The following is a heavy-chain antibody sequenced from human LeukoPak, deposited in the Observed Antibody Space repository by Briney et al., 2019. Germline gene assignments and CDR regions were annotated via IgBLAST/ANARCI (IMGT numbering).Heavy chain of an antibody. CDR3: ATQNLDRYYYMDV. D-gene: IGHD2/OR15-2a*01. CDR1: GYTLTELS. V-gene: IGHV1-24*01. CDR2: FDPEDGET. J-gene: IGHJ6*03. Sequence: ASVKVCCKVSGYTLTELSMHWVRQAPGKGLEWMGGFDPEDGETIYAQKFQGRVTMTEDTSTDTAYMELSSLRSEDTAVYYCATQNLDRYYYMDVWGKGTTVTVSS.